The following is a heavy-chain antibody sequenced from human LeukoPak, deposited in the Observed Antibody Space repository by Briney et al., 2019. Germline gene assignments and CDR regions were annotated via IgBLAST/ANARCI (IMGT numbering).Heavy chain of an antibody. CDR2: VYDSGTT. D-gene: IGHD6-13*01. J-gene: IGHJ4*02. CDR3: ARDVVAAAGTWDY. V-gene: IGHV4-59*12. CDR1: GGSISRYY. Sequence: SETLSLTCTVSGGSISRYYWSWIRQPPGKGLEWFGYVYDSGTTNYNPSLKSRVTMSVDTSKNQFSLKLSSVTAADTAVYYCARDVVAAAGTWDYWGQGTLVTVSS.